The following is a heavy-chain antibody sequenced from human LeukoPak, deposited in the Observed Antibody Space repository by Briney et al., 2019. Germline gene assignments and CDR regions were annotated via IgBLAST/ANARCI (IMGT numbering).Heavy chain of an antibody. J-gene: IGHJ4*02. D-gene: IGHD3-10*01. CDR2: ISYDGSNK. CDR3: AKDLVGSGNHSY. Sequence: PGGSLRLSCAAPGFTFSSYGMHWVRQAPGKGLEGVAVISYDGSNKYYADSVKGRFTISRDNSKNTLYLQMNSLRAEDTAVYYCAKDLVGSGNHSYWGQGTLVTVSS. V-gene: IGHV3-30*18. CDR1: GFTFSSYG.